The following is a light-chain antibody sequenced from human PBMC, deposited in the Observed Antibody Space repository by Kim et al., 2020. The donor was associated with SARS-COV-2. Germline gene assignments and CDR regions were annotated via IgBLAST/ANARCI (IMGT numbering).Light chain of an antibody. Sequence: ELTQPPSASGTPGQRVTISCSGSSSNIGSNLVYWYQQVPGTAPKLLIYTNNKRSSGVPDRFSGSKSGTSASLAISGLLSEDEADYYCAAWDDSLSGHYVFGTGTKVTVL. CDR3: AAWDDSLSGHYV. J-gene: IGLJ1*01. CDR1: SSNIGSNL. V-gene: IGLV1-47*01. CDR2: TNN.